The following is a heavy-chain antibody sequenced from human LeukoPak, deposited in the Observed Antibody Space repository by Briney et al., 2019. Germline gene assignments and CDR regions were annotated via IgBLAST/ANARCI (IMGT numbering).Heavy chain of an antibody. J-gene: IGHJ5*02. V-gene: IGHV4-59*01. D-gene: IGHD6-25*01. CDR2: IYHSGST. CDR3: ARVRLGFDP. CDR1: GGSISSYY. Sequence: PSETLPLTCTVSGGSISSYYWSWIRQPPGKGLEWIGYIYHSGSTNYNPSLKSRVTMSVDTSKNQFSLKLSSVTAADTAVYYCARVRLGFDPWGQGTLVTVSS.